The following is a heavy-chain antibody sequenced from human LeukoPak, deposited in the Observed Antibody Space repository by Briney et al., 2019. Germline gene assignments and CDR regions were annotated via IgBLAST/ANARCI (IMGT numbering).Heavy chain of an antibody. CDR1: GYSFTTYW. D-gene: IGHD3-3*01. Sequence: GESLKISCKGSGYSFTTYWIGWVRQMPGKGLEWMGIIYPGDSDTRYSPSFQGQVTISVDKSISTAYLQWSSLKASDTAMSYCARSRITTGIHWFDPWGQGTQVTVSS. CDR2: IYPGDSDT. J-gene: IGHJ5*02. CDR3: ARSRITTGIHWFDP. V-gene: IGHV5-51*01.